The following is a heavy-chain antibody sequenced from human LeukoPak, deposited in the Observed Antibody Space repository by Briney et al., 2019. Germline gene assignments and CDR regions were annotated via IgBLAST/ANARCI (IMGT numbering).Heavy chain of an antibody. CDR2: INAGNGNT. CDR1: GYTFTGYY. Sequence: ASVKVSCKASGYTFTGYYMHWVRQAPGQRLEWMGLINAGNGNTKYSQKFQGRVTITRDTSASTAYMELSSLRSEDTAVYYCALGTMVRGGGLLDYWGQGTLVTVSS. J-gene: IGHJ4*02. D-gene: IGHD3-10*01. V-gene: IGHV1-3*01. CDR3: ALGTMVRGGGLLDY.